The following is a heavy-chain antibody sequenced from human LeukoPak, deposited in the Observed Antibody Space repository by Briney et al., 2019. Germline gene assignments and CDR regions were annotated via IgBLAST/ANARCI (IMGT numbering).Heavy chain of an antibody. CDR1: GYTFTSYA. V-gene: IGHV1-3*03. CDR3: ARGGELELRSWGGDAFDI. Sequence: GASVKVSCTASGYTFTSYAMHWVRQAPGQRLEWMGWINAGNGNTKYSQEFQGRVTITRDTSASTAYMELSSLRSEDMAVYYCARGGELELRSWGGDAFDIWGQGTMVTVSS. D-gene: IGHD1-7*01. CDR2: INAGNGNT. J-gene: IGHJ3*02.